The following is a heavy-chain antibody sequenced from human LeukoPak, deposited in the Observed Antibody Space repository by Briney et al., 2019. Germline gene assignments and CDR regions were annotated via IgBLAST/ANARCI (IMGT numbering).Heavy chain of an antibody. V-gene: IGHV4-59*01. J-gene: IGHJ6*02. D-gene: IGHD3-3*01. CDR3: ATGSTYYDFWSGYYPYGMDV. CDR2: IYYSGST. Sequence: SETLSLTCTVSGGSISSYYWSWIRQPPGKGLEWIGYIYYSGSTNYNPSLKSRVTISVDTSKNQFSLKLSSVTAADTAVYYCATGSTYYDFWSGYYPYGMDVWGQGTTVTVSS. CDR1: GGSISSYY.